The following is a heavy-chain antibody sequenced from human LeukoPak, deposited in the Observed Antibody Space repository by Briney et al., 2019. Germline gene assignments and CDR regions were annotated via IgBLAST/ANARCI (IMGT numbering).Heavy chain of an antibody. Sequence: PSETLSLTCNVSGGSISGYFWSWIRQPAGKGLEWIGRVYTGGSINYNPSLKSRVTISLDTSRSQFSLKLTSVTAADTAVYYCARDPVLEHYFDYWGQGTLVTVSS. J-gene: IGHJ4*02. CDR1: GGSISGYF. CDR2: VYTGGSI. V-gene: IGHV4-4*07. CDR3: ARDPVLEHYFDY. D-gene: IGHD3-3*01.